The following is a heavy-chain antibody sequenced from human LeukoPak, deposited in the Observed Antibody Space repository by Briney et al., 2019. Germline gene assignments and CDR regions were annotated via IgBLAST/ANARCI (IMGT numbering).Heavy chain of an antibody. V-gene: IGHV4-38-2*02. CDR3: ASCFRLGYSYGYGDFDY. J-gene: IGHJ4*02. Sequence: PSETLSLTCSVSGYSISSGFYWDWIRQPPGKGLEWIGSFHHSGSTPYNPSLNSRVSISVDTSKNQLSLKLSSVTAADTAVYYCASCFRLGYSYGYGDFDYWGQGTLVTVSS. CDR1: GYSISSGFY. CDR2: FHHSGST. D-gene: IGHD5-18*01.